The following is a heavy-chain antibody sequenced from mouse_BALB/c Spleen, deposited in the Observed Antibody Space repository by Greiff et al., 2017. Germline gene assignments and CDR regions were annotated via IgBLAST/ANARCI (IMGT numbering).Heavy chain of an antibody. CDR1: GFTFSDYY. V-gene: IGHV5-6-5*01. J-gene: IGHJ1*01. D-gene: IGHD2-2*01. CDR3: ARTGSYWYFDV. Sequence: EVQVVESGGGLVKPGGSLKLSCAASGFTFSDYYMYWVRQTPEKRLEWVASISSGGSTYYPDSVKGRFTISRDNARNILYLQMSSLRSEDTAMYYCARTGSYWYFDVWGAGTTVTVSS. CDR2: ISSGGST.